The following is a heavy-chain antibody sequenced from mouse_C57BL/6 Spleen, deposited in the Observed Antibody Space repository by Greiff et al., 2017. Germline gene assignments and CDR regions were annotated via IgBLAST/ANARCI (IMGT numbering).Heavy chain of an antibody. D-gene: IGHD1-1*01. CDR3: ARYWPVVARYFDV. V-gene: IGHV1-9*01. J-gene: IGHJ1*03. CDR1: GYTFPGYW. Sequence: VKLQESGAELMKPGASVKLSCKATGYTFPGYWLEWVKQRPGHGLEWIGEILPGSGSTNDNEKFKGKATFTADTSSNTAYMQLSSLTTEDSAIYYCARYWPVVARYFDVWGTGTTVTVSS. CDR2: ILPGSGST.